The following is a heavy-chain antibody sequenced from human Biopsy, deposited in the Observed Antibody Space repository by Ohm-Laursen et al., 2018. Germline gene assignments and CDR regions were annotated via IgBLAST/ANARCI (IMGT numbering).Heavy chain of an antibody. Sequence: GTLSLTCIVSGASVTSGSYYWSWIRQPPGKGLEWLGYISNIGSTNYNPSLKSRVTISVDTPKNHFSLKLTSVTAADTAVYYCARESALAGDFDSWGQGTLVTVSS. J-gene: IGHJ4*02. CDR2: ISNIGST. D-gene: IGHD6-19*01. CDR1: GASVTSGSYY. V-gene: IGHV4-61*01. CDR3: ARESALAGDFDS.